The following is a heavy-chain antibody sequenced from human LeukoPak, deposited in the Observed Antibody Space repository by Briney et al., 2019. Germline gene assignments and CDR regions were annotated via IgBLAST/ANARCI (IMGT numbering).Heavy chain of an antibody. V-gene: IGHV4-59*01. CDR1: GGSISSYY. CDR3: ARGGGSYYSPDY. CDR2: IYYSGST. J-gene: IGHJ4*02. D-gene: IGHD1-26*01. Sequence: SETLSPTCTVSGGSISSYYWSWIRQPPGKGLEWIGYIYYSGSTNYNPSLKSRVTISVDTSKNQFSPKLSSVTAADTAVYYCARGGGSYYSPDYWGQGTLVTVSS.